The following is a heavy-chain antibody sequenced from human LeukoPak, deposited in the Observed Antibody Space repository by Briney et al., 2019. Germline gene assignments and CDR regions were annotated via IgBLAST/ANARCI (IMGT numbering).Heavy chain of an antibody. D-gene: IGHD2-15*01. J-gene: IGHJ4*02. CDR2: IIPIFGTS. V-gene: IGHV1-69*06. CDR3: ASGSDIVVVVSLDY. Sequence: SVKVSFKSSGGTFSSYAISWVRQAPGQGLECMGLIIPIFGTSHYPHKFQGRVTITADKYTSTAYMELSSLRSEDTAVYYCASGSDIVVVVSLDYWGQGTLVTVSS. CDR1: GGTFSSYA.